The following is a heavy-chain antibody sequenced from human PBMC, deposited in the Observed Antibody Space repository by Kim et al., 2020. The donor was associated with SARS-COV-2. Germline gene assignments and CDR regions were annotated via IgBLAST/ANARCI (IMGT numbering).Heavy chain of an antibody. D-gene: IGHD7-27*01. CDR2: INHSGSF. Sequence: SETLSLTCAVYGGSVSGYHWSWIRQPPRKGLEWIGEINHSGSFNYNPSLTSRVTISIDTSKNQFSLKLTSVTAADTAFYYCARGRAGVVPSPILGIGPHYDYFIVDVWGHGTSVTVSS. CDR3: ARGRAGVVPSPILGIGPHYDYFIVDV. J-gene: IGHJ6*02. CDR1: GGSVSGYH. V-gene: IGHV4-34*01.